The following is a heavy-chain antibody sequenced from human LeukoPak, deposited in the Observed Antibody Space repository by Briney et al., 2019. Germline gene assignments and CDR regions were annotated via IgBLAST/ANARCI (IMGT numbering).Heavy chain of an antibody. CDR2: IYASGSR. J-gene: IGHJ4*02. CDR3: ARLKPHYLGTFDS. V-gene: IGHV4-4*09. Sequence: SETLFLTCTVSGVSIIDHNWSWIRQPTGKGLEWIGNIYASGSRYFNPSLKSRVAISVDTSKNQFSLNLTSVTAADTAMFYCARLKPHYLGTFDSWGQGALVTVSS. CDR1: GVSIIDHN. D-gene: IGHD7-27*01.